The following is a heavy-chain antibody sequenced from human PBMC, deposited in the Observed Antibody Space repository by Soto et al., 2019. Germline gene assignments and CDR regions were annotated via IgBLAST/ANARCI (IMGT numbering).Heavy chain of an antibody. Sequence: GGSLRLSCAASGFTFSSYAMHWVRQAPGKGLEWVAVISYDGSNKYYADSVKGRFTISRDNSKNTLYLQMNSLRAEDTAVYYCARDYSSSWWGDIDYWGQGTLVTVSS. V-gene: IGHV3-30-3*01. CDR2: ISYDGSNK. D-gene: IGHD6-13*01. CDR1: GFTFSSYA. J-gene: IGHJ4*02. CDR3: ARDYSSSWWGDIDY.